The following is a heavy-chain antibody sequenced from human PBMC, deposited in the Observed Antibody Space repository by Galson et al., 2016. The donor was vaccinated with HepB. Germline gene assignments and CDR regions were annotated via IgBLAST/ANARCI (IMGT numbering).Heavy chain of an antibody. CDR1: GFSLSTPLSSSGMC. CDR3: ARVHLGRQYAADF. CDR2: IDWKDNK. Sequence: PALVKPTQTLTLTCSFSGFSLSTPLSSSGMCVTWIRQAPGKALEWLALIDWKDNKSYNPSLRTKGTVSKDTSKNQVVLTMTNVDPVDTATYYCARVHLGRQYAADFWGPGTMVIVSS. D-gene: IGHD5-24*01. V-gene: IGHV2-70*01. J-gene: IGHJ3*01.